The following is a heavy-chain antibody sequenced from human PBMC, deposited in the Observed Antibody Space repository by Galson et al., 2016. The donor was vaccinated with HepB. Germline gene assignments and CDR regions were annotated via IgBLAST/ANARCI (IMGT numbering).Heavy chain of an antibody. D-gene: IGHD1-26*01. Sequence: SLRLSCAASGFIFNSHAMNWVRQAPGKGLEWVAVISYDGSNEYYADSVKGRFTIFRDNSKNTLYLHMNSLRAEDTAVYYCARDRRGGSNTLDYWGQGTLVTVSS. V-gene: IGHV3-30-3*01. CDR2: ISYDGSNE. J-gene: IGHJ4*02. CDR1: GFIFNSHA. CDR3: ARDRRGGSNTLDY.